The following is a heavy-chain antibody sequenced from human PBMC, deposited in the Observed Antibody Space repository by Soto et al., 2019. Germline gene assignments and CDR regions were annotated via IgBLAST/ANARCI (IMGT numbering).Heavy chain of an antibody. Sequence: SETLSLTCSVSGGSISSCLDDWSFLRQHAGTCLEWIGYVHHSGTTFYKSSLRSRASMSIDTSKNHFSLNLTSVTAADTAIYHCERNDVDTYMVFEYWGKGSLVNVS. D-gene: IGHD3-10*01. V-gene: IGHV4-31*03. CDR1: GGSISSCLDD. CDR3: ERNDVDTYMVFEY. CDR2: VHHSGTT. J-gene: IGHJ4*02.